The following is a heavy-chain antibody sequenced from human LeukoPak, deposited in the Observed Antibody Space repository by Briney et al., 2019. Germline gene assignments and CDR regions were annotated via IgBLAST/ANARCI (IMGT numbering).Heavy chain of an antibody. CDR1: GFTFSTYW. Sequence: GGSLRLSCAASGFTFSTYWMSWVRQAPGMGLQWVANINQNGNERYYVDSVKGRFTISRDNAKNSLYLQMDSLRAEDTAVYYCARSPTVTPHDYWGQGTLVTVSS. V-gene: IGHV3-7*01. CDR3: ARSPTVTPHDY. D-gene: IGHD4-17*01. J-gene: IGHJ4*02. CDR2: INQNGNER.